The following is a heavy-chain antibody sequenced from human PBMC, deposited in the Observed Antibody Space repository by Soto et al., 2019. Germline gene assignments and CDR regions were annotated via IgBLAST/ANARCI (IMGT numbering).Heavy chain of an antibody. CDR3: ARRRSSWYYYGMDV. Sequence: GGSLRLSCAASGFTFSSYAMSWFRQAPGKGLEWVSAISGSGGSIYYADSVKGRFTISRDNAKNSLYLQMNSLRAEDTAVYYCARRRSSWYYYGMDVWGQGTTVTVSS. D-gene: IGHD6-13*01. J-gene: IGHJ6*02. CDR2: ISGSGGSI. V-gene: IGHV3-23*01. CDR1: GFTFSSYA.